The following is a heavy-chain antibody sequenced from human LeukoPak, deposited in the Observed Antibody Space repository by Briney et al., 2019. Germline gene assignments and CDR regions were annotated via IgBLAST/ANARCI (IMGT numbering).Heavy chain of an antibody. CDR1: GYTFTSYD. CDR3: ARPTYYYDSSGYDYYYYYMDV. CDR2: MNPNSGNT. V-gene: IGHV1-8*01. Sequence: ASVKVSCKASGYTFTSYDINWVRQATGQGLEWMEWMNPNSGNTGYAQKFQGRVTMTRNTSISTAYMELSSLRSEDTAVYYCARPTYYYDSSGYDYYYYYMDVWGKGTTVTISS. D-gene: IGHD3-22*01. J-gene: IGHJ6*03.